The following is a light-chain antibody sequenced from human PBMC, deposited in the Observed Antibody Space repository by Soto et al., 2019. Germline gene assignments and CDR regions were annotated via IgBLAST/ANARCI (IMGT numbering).Light chain of an antibody. V-gene: IGLV1-40*01. CDR3: QSYDSSLRGLV. Sequence: QSVLTQPPSVSGAPGQRVTISCTGSSSNIGAGYDVHWYQQLPGTAPKLLISGNSNRPSGVPDRFSGSKSGTSASLAITGLQAEDEADYYCQSYDSSLRGLVFGGGTTLTVL. J-gene: IGLJ2*01. CDR2: GNS. CDR1: SSNIGAGYD.